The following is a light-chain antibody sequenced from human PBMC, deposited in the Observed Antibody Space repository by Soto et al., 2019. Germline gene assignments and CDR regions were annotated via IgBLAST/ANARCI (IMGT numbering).Light chain of an antibody. CDR2: QDK. CDR1: KLGDRF. Sequence: SYELTQPPSVSVSPGQTASITCSGDKLGDRFTSWYQQKPGQSPVLVIYQDKKRPSEFPERFSGSNSGNTATLTISGTQAMDEADYYCQAWDTNSVFFGGGTKLTVL. CDR3: QAWDTNSVF. J-gene: IGLJ2*01. V-gene: IGLV3-1*01.